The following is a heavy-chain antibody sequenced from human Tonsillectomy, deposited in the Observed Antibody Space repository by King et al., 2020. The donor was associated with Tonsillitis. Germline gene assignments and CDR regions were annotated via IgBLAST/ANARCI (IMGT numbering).Heavy chain of an antibody. CDR1: GYTFSGYY. CDR3: TSDKSVITSGGVIGPFDS. D-gene: IGHD3-16*02. CDR2: INPNSGGT. V-gene: IGHV1-2*02. J-gene: IGHJ4*02. Sequence: VQLVESGAEVKKPGASVKVSCKASGYTFSGYYMHWVRQAPGQGLEWMGWINPNSGGTNYAQKFQGRVTMTRDTSISTAYMELSRLRSDDTAFYYCTSDKSVITSGGVIGPFDSWGQGTLVTVSS.